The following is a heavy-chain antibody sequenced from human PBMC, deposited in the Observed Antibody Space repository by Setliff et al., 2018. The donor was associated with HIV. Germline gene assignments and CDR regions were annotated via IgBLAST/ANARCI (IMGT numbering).Heavy chain of an antibody. CDR2: IYYSGST. CDR3: ARSPRIGVAGEFEY. V-gene: IGHV4-31*03. Sequence: PSETLSLTCTVSGGSISSGGYYWSWIRQHPGKGLEWIGYIYYSGSTYYNPSLKSRVTISVDTSKNQFSLKLSSVTAADTTVYYCARSPRIGVAGEFEYWGQGTLVTVSS. D-gene: IGHD6-19*01. CDR1: GGSISSGGYY. J-gene: IGHJ4*02.